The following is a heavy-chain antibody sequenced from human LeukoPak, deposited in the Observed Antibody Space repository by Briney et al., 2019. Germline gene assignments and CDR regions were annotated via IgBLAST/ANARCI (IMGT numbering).Heavy chain of an antibody. V-gene: IGHV3-48*03. CDR2: ISSSGSTI. J-gene: IGHJ4*02. Sequence: GGSLRLSCAASGFTFSSYEMNWVRLAPGKGLEWVSYISSSGSTIYYADSVKGRFTISRDNAKNSLYLQMNSLRAEDTAVYYCARERRGYSGYDSVRGDYWGQGTLVTVSS. CDR1: GFTFSSYE. CDR3: ARERRGYSGYDSVRGDY. D-gene: IGHD5-12*01.